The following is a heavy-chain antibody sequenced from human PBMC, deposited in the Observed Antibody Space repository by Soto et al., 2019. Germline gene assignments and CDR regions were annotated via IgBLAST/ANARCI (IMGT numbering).Heavy chain of an antibody. CDR3: ASKVSSGIDY. CDR2: IYYSGST. V-gene: IGHV4-31*03. J-gene: IGHJ4*02. Sequence: SETLSLTCTVSGGSISSGGYYWSWIRQHPGKGLEWIGYIYYSGSTYYNPSLKSRATISVDTSKNQFSLKLSSVTAADTAVYYCASKVSSGIDYWGQGTLVTVSS. CDR1: GGSISSGGYY. D-gene: IGHD6-19*01.